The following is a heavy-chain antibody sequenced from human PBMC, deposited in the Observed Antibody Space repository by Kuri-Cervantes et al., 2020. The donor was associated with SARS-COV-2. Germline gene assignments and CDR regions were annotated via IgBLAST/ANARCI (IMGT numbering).Heavy chain of an antibody. D-gene: IGHD5-18*01. CDR2: IRSETDGGTT. J-gene: IGHJ4*02. CDR3: ATGTYSSGFGLRLY. Sequence: LSLTCAASGLSFNNAWMNWDRQAPGKGLEWVGRIRSETDGGTTDYIAPVKGRFTISRDDSKNTLYPQMNSLSSEDTAVYYCATGTYSSGFGLRLYWGQGTLVTVSS. CDR1: GLSFNNAW. V-gene: IGHV3-15*07.